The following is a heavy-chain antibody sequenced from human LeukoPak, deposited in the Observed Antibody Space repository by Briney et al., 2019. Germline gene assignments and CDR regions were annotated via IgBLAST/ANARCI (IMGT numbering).Heavy chain of an antibody. CDR1: GFTFSGSA. CDR2: IRSKANSYAT. CDR3: YWRYCSSTSCLLYCMDV. Sequence: GGSLKLSCAASGFTFSGSAMHWVRQASGKGLEWVGRIRSKANSYATAYAASVKGRFTISRDDSKNTAYLQMNSLKTEDTAVYYCYWRYCSSTSCLLYCMDVWGQGTTVTVSS. J-gene: IGHJ6*02. V-gene: IGHV3-73*01. D-gene: IGHD2-2*01.